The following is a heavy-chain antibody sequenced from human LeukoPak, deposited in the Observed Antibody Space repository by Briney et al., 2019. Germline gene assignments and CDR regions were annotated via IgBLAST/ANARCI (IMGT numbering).Heavy chain of an antibody. CDR3: ARAYCSSTSCPHDAFYI. J-gene: IGHJ3*02. CDR2: IIPIFGTA. CDR1: GGTFSSYA. D-gene: IGHD2-2*01. Sequence: SVKVSCKASGGTFSSYAISWVRQAPGQGLEWMGGIIPIFGTANYAQKFQGRVTITTDESTSTAYMELSSLRSEDTAVYYCARAYCSSTSCPHDAFYIWGQGTMVPVSS. V-gene: IGHV1-69*05.